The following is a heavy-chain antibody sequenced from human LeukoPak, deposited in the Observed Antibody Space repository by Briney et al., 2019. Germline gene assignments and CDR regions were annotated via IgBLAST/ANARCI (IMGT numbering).Heavy chain of an antibody. D-gene: IGHD3-22*01. CDR1: GGSISSSSYY. V-gene: IGHV4-39*01. CDR3: ARQHSPYYYDSSGYAFDY. Sequence: PSETPSLTCTVSGGSISSSSYYWGWIRQPPGKGLEWIGSIYYSGSTYYNPSLKSRVTISVDTSKNQFSLKLSSVTAADTAVYYCARQHSPYYYDSSGYAFDYWGQGTLVTVSS. CDR2: IYYSGST. J-gene: IGHJ4*02.